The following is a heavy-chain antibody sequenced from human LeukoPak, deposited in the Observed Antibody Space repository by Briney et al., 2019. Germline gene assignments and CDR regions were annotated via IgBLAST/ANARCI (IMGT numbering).Heavy chain of an antibody. CDR2: INSDGSST. V-gene: IGHV3-74*01. D-gene: IGHD2-8*01. CDR1: GFTFSSYW. CDR3: ARVGDCTNGICYTADFDY. Sequence: SGGSMRLSCAASGFTFSSYWMHWVRQAPGKGLVWVSRINSDGSSTSYADSVKGRFTISRDNAKNTLYLQMNSLRAEDTAVYYCARVGDCTNGICYTADFDYWGQGTLVTVSS. J-gene: IGHJ4*02.